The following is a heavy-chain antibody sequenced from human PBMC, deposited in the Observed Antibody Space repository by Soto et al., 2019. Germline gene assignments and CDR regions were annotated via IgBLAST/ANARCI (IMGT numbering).Heavy chain of an antibody. CDR3: ARDLAKGGGSAGFDY. D-gene: IGHD1-26*01. J-gene: IGHJ4*02. CDR2: INPKSGGT. V-gene: IGHV1-2*02. CDR1: GYAFIAYY. Sequence: ASVKVSCKASGYAFIAYYMHWVRQAPGQGFEWMGWINPKSGGTKYPQKFQGRVTMTRDTSPSTVYMTLTRLTSDDTAVYYCARDLAKGGGSAGFDYWGQGTLVTVSS.